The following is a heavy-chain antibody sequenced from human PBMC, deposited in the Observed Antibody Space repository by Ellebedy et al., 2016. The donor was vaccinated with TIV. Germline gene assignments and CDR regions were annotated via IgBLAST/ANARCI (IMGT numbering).Heavy chain of an antibody. CDR2: VTAYNRDT. CDR1: GYSFTSHG. D-gene: IGHD5-24*01. V-gene: IGHV1-18*01. J-gene: IGHJ5*02. CDR3: ARGAMALS. Sequence: AASVKVSCKASGYSFTSHGITWVRQAPGQGLQWMGSVTAYNRDTYYAQNFQGRVTFTTDTSSSTAYLELRSLTSNDTGVYYCARGAMALSWGQGTLVTVSS.